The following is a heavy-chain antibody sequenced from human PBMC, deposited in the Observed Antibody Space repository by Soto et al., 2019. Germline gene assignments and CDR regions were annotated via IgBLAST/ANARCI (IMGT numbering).Heavy chain of an antibody. D-gene: IGHD3-3*01. CDR1: GYTFTSYY. CDR3: ARAGGITIFVDGMDV. CDR2: INPSGGST. Sequence: QVQLVQSGAEVKKPGASVKVSCKASGYTFTSYYMHWVRQAPGQGLEWMGIINPSGGSTSYAQKFQGRVTMTRDTSTSTVYMELSSLRSEDTAVYYCARAGGITIFVDGMDVWGQGTTVTVSS. J-gene: IGHJ6*02. V-gene: IGHV1-46*01.